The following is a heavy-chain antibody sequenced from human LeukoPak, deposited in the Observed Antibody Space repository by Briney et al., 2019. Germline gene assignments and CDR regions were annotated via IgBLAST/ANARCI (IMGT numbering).Heavy chain of an antibody. Sequence: GGSLRLSCAASGFTFSSYGMHWVRQAPGKGLEWVAFIRYDGSNKYYADSVKGRFTISRDNSKNTLYLQMNSLRAEDTAVYYCARDLCSSTSCPTHFDYWGQGTLVTVSS. CDR3: ARDLCSSTSCPTHFDY. CDR2: IRYDGSNK. J-gene: IGHJ4*02. V-gene: IGHV3-30*02. CDR1: GFTFSSYG. D-gene: IGHD2-2*01.